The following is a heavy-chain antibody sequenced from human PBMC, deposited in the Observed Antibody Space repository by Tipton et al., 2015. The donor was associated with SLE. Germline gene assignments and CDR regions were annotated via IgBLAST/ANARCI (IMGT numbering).Heavy chain of an antibody. J-gene: IGHJ3*02. Sequence: SLRLSCAASGFTFSSYSMNWVRQAPGKGLEWVSSISSSSSYIYYADSVKGRFTISRDNAKNSLYLQMNSLRAEDTAVYYCAKLRYSSGGDAFDIWGQGTMVTVSS. CDR2: ISSSSSYI. D-gene: IGHD6-19*01. V-gene: IGHV3-21*01. CDR1: GFTFSSYS. CDR3: AKLRYSSGGDAFDI.